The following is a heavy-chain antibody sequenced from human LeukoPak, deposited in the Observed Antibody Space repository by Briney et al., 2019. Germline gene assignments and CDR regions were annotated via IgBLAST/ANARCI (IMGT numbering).Heavy chain of an antibody. V-gene: IGHV4-61*08. CDR1: GGSVSSGGYY. D-gene: IGHD3-3*01. Sequence: SETLSLTCTVSGGSVSSGGYYWSWIRQPPGEGLEWIGYIYYSGSTNYNPSLKSRVTISVDTSKNQFSLKLSSVTAADTAVYYCARESGVDFTPDYWGQGTLVTVSS. CDR3: ARESGVDFTPDY. CDR2: IYYSGST. J-gene: IGHJ4*02.